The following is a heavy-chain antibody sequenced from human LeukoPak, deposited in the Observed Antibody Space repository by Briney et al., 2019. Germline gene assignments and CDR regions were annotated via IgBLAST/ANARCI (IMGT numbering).Heavy chain of an antibody. CDR2: ISSSGSTI. Sequence: GGSLRLSCAASGLSFSTYWMSWVRQAPGKGLEWVSYISSSGSTIYYADSVKGRFTISRDNAKNSLYLQMNSLRAEDTAVYYCARAESVAAAADYWGQGTLVTVSS. D-gene: IGHD6-13*01. CDR3: ARAESVAAAADY. CDR1: GLSFSTYW. J-gene: IGHJ4*02. V-gene: IGHV3-11*01.